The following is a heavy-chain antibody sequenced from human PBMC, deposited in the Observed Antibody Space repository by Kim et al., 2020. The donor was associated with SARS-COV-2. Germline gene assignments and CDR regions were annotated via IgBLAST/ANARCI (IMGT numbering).Heavy chain of an antibody. V-gene: IGHV3-23*01. CDR1: GFTFSRHA. D-gene: IGHD1-1*01. Sequence: GGSLRLSCEASGFTFSRHAMTWVRQAPGKGLEWVSTIPSDGHYTLYADSVKGRFTISRDNAQNTLYLQMNSLRAEDTAVYYCAKDGHDTDYYYYMDVWGKGTTVTVSS. J-gene: IGHJ6*03. CDR2: IPSDGHYT. CDR3: AKDGHDTDYYYYMDV.